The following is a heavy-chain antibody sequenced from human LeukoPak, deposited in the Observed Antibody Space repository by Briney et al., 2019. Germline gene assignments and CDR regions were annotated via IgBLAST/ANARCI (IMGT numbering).Heavy chain of an antibody. CDR2: IKEDGSEK. Sequence: GGSLRLSCAASGFTFSIYAMSWVRQAPGKGLEWVANIKEDGSEKYYVDSVKGRFTISRDNAKNSLYLQMNSLRAEDTAVYYCARAEQWLATVTWGQGTLVTVSS. D-gene: IGHD6-19*01. CDR3: ARAEQWLATVT. J-gene: IGHJ4*02. V-gene: IGHV3-7*01. CDR1: GFTFSIYA.